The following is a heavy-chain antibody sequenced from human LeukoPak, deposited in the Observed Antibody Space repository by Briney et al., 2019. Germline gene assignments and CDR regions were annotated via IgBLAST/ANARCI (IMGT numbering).Heavy chain of an antibody. D-gene: IGHD6-19*01. CDR1: GGSFSGYY. V-gene: IGHV4-34*01. Sequence: SETLSLTCAVYGGSFSGYYWSWIRQPPGKGLEWIGEINHSGSTNYNPSLKSRVTISVDTSKNQFSLKLSSVTAADTAVYYCARGSIAVAGALSYYYYYYMDVWGKGTTVTVSS. CDR3: ARGSIAVAGALSYYYYYYMDV. J-gene: IGHJ6*03. CDR2: INHSGST.